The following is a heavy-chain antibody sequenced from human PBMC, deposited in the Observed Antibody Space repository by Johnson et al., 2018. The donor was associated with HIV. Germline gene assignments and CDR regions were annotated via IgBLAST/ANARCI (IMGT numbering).Heavy chain of an antibody. D-gene: IGHD4-23*01. CDR3: AKDFSMWVVTRGDAFDI. J-gene: IGHJ3*02. Sequence: VQLVESGGGVVQPGRSLRISCAASGFTFSSYDMHWVRQATGKGLEWVSVIGTAGDTYYPGSVKGRFTISRENAKNSLYLQMNSLRAGDTAVYYCAKDFSMWVVTRGDAFDIWGQGTMVTVSS. V-gene: IGHV3-13*01. CDR1: GFTFSSYD. CDR2: IGTAGDT.